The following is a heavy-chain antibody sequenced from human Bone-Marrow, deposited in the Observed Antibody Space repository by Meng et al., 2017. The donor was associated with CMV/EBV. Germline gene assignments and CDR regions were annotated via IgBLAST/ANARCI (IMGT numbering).Heavy chain of an antibody. D-gene: IGHD3-10*01. V-gene: IGHV3-7*01. CDR1: GFTFSSYW. CDR3: ARAPRVRGVTSGMDV. Sequence: GESLKISCAASGFTFSSYWMSWVRQAPGKGLEWVANIKQDGSEKYYVDSVKGRFTISRDNAKNSLYLQKNSLRAEDTAVYYCARAPRVRGVTSGMDVWGQGTTVTVSS. CDR2: IKQDGSEK. J-gene: IGHJ6*02.